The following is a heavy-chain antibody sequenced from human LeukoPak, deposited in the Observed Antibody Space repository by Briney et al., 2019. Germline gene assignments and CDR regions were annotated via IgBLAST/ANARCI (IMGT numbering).Heavy chain of an antibody. CDR3: AKSRKKGSYGSGSYYNPLDY. Sequence: GGSLRLSCAASGFTFSAYGMHWVRLAPGKGLEWVAVISYDGSNKYYADSVKGRFTISRDNSKNTLYLQMNSLRAEDTAVYYCAKSRKKGSYGSGSYYNPLDYWGQGTLVTVSS. D-gene: IGHD3-10*01. J-gene: IGHJ4*02. CDR1: GFTFSAYG. CDR2: ISYDGSNK. V-gene: IGHV3-30*18.